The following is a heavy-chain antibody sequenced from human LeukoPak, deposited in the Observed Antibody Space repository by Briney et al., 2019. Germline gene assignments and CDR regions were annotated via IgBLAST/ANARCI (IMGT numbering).Heavy chain of an antibody. Sequence: PSETLSLTCAVSGGSFSGYSWSWMRQPPGNGLEWIGEINHSVSTNYNPSLKSRVTISVDTSKKQFSLKLSSVTAADRAVYYCARGRLLMWFVPWGQGTLVTVSS. D-gene: IGHD3-16*01. CDR2: INHSVST. CDR1: GGSFSGYS. CDR3: ARGRLLMWFVP. J-gene: IGHJ5*02. V-gene: IGHV4-34*01.